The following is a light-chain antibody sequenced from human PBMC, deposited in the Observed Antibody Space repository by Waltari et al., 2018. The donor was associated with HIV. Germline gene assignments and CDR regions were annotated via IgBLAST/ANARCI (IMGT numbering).Light chain of an antibody. CDR2: STK. CDR1: SSNIGSHT. V-gene: IGLV1-44*01. J-gene: IGLJ3*02. CDR3: ATWDDSLNGHV. Sequence: QSVLTQPPSASGTPGQRVTISCSGTSSNIGSHTVDCYQQLPGAAPKLLIYSTKQRPAGVPDRVSGSKSGTSASLAISGLQSEDEADYFCATWDDSLNGHVFGGGTKLTV.